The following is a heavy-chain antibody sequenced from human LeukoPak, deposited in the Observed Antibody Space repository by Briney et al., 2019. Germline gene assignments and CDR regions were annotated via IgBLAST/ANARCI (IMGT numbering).Heavy chain of an antibody. V-gene: IGHV3-72*01. Sequence: TGGSLRLSCADSGFTFSDHYMDWVRQAPGRGLEWVGRIRKKVNSYTTEYAASVKVRFTISRDDSKNSLYLQMNSLKTEDTAVYYCARATRGFEYWGQGTLVTVSS. J-gene: IGHJ4*02. CDR1: GFTFSDHY. CDR3: ARATRGFEY. CDR2: IRKKVNSYTT.